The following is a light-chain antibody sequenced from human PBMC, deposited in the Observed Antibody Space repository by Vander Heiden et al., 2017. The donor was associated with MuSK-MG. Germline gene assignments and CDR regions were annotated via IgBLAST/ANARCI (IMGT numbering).Light chain of an antibody. CDR2: DVS. Sequence: QSALTQPASVSGSPGQSLTISCTGTCSEVGVYNDVSCNQLHPGKAHKLMIYDVSKRPSGVSHRFSGSKSGNTASLTISAREEEDEADYYCSSDTSSNNDVFGGGTKLTVL. CDR3: SSDTSSNNDV. V-gene: IGLV2-14*03. J-gene: IGLJ7*01. CDR1: CSEVGVYND.